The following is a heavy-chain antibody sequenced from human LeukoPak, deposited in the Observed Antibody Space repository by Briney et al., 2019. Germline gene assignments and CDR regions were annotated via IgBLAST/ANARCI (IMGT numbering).Heavy chain of an antibody. CDR2: IYYSGST. Sequence: SETLSLTCAVSGGSISSGGYSWSWIRQPPGKGLEWIGYIYYSGSTNYNPSLKSRVTISVDTSKNQFSLKLSSVTAADTAVYYCARQWAAAGVYGMDVWGQGTTVTVSS. CDR3: ARQWAAAGVYGMDV. D-gene: IGHD6-13*01. V-gene: IGHV4-61*08. CDR1: GGSISSGGYS. J-gene: IGHJ6*02.